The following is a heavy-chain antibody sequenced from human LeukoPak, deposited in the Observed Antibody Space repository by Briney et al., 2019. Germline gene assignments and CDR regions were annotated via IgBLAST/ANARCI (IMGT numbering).Heavy chain of an antibody. CDR1: GFTFSSYA. V-gene: IGHV3-23*01. J-gene: IGHJ6*02. CDR2: ISGSGGST. D-gene: IGHD5-18*01. Sequence: GGSLRLSCAASGFTFSSYAMSWVRQAPGKGLEWVSAISGSGGSTYYADSVKGGFTISRDNSKNTLYLQMNSLRAEDTAVYYCAKDQGRIQLWLLESTGMDVWGQGTTVTVSS. CDR3: AKDQGRIQLWLLESTGMDV.